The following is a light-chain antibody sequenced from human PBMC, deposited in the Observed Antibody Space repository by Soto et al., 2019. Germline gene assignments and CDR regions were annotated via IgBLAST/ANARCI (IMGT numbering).Light chain of an antibody. J-gene: IGKJ1*01. CDR1: QSISNW. Sequence: DIQMTQSPSTLSASVGDRVIITCRASQSISNWLAWYQQKPGKAPKLLIYNASSLQSGVPSRFSGSGSGTEFTLTISSLHPDDFATYYCQQYDTYWTFGQGTKVDIK. V-gene: IGKV1-5*03. CDR3: QQYDTYWT. CDR2: NAS.